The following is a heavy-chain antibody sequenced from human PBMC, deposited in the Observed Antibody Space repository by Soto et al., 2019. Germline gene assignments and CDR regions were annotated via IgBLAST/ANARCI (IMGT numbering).Heavy chain of an antibody. CDR1: GGSVSSGSYY. V-gene: IGHV4-61*01. CDR3: ARGRLSIVGANYYFDY. D-gene: IGHD1-26*01. CDR2: MYYSGST. J-gene: IGHJ4*02. Sequence: SETLSLTCTVSGGSVSSGSYYWTWIRQPPGKGLEWIGHMYYSGSTKYNPSLKSRVTISVDASKNQFSLKLSSVTAADTAVYYCARGRLSIVGANYYFDYWGQGTLVTVSS.